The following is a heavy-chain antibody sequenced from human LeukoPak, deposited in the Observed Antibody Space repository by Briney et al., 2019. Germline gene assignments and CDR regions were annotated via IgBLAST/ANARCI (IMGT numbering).Heavy chain of an antibody. CDR3: AISPQLLWFGELDYYFDY. J-gene: IGHJ4*02. Sequence: ASVKVSCKASGYTFTSYGISWVRQAPGQGLQWMGWISAYNGNTNYAQKLQGRVTMTTDTSTSTAYMELRSLRSDDTAVYYCAISPQLLWFGELDYYFDYWGQGTLVTVSS. V-gene: IGHV1-18*01. CDR2: ISAYNGNT. D-gene: IGHD3-10*01. CDR1: GYTFTSYG.